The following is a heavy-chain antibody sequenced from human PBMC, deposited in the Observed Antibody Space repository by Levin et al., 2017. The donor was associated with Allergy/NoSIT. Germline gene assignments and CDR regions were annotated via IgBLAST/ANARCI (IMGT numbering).Heavy chain of an antibody. D-gene: IGHD1-1*01. CDR3: ACSPTGTDAFDI. CDR1: GGSISSGDYY. V-gene: IGHV4-30-4*01. CDR2: IYYSGST. J-gene: IGHJ3*02. Sequence: LRLSCTVSGGSISSGDYYWSWIRQPPGKGLEWIGYIYYSGSTYYNPSLKSRVTISVDTSKNQFSLKLSSVTAADTAVYYCACSPTGTDAFDIWGQGTMVTVSS.